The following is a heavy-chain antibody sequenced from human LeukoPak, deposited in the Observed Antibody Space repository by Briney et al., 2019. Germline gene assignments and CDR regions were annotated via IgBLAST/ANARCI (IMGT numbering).Heavy chain of an antibody. J-gene: IGHJ4*02. V-gene: IGHV4-59*01. CDR3: ARSLDSSGYGIGY. CDR1: GGSISSYY. CDR2: IYYSGST. D-gene: IGHD3-22*01. Sequence: SETLSLTCTVSGGSISSYYWRWIRQPPGKGLEWIGYIYYSGSTNYNPSLKSRVTISVDTSKNQFSLKLSSVTAADTAVYYCARSLDSSGYGIGYWGQGTLVTVSS.